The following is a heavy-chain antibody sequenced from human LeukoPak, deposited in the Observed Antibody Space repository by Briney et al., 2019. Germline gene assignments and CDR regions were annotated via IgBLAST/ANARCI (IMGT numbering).Heavy chain of an antibody. CDR1: GGSISSYY. Sequence: PSETLSLTCTVSGGSISSYYWSWIRQPPGKGLGWIGYIYYSGSTNYNPSLKSRVTISVDTSKNQFSLKLSSVTAADTAVYYCARVNDYVWGSYRQIPTYDYWGQGTLVTVSS. CDR3: ARVNDYVWGSYRQIPTYDY. CDR2: IYYSGST. V-gene: IGHV4-59*01. J-gene: IGHJ4*02. D-gene: IGHD3-16*02.